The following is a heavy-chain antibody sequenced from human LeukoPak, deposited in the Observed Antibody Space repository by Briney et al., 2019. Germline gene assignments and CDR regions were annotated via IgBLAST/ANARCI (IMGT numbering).Heavy chain of an antibody. J-gene: IGHJ4*02. Sequence: SETLSLTCSVSRGSVSSCYWSWIRQPPGKGLEWIGFIYYTGSTNYNPSLKSRVTMSVDTSKSQISLKLTSVTAADTAVYYCARGGNRLDYWGQGTLVTVSS. CDR2: IYYTGST. CDR3: ARGGNRLDY. D-gene: IGHD1-14*01. V-gene: IGHV4-59*02. CDR1: RGSVSSCY.